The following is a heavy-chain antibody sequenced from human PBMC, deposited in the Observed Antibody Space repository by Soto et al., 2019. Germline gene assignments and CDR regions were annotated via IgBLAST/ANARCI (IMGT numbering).Heavy chain of an antibody. Sequence: ASVKVSCKASGYIFTDYYMHWVRQAPGQELGWMGRINPNSGGTNYAQKFQGRVTMTRDTSISTAYMELSSLRSEDTATYYCASGMVRGVVDYWGQGTLI. V-gene: IGHV1-2*06. J-gene: IGHJ4*02. CDR3: ASGMVRGVVDY. CDR2: INPNSGGT. CDR1: GYIFTDYY. D-gene: IGHD3-10*01.